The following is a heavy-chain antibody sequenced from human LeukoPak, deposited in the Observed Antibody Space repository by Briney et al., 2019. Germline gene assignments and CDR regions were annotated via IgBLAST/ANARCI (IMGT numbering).Heavy chain of an antibody. Sequence: GGSLRLSCGASGFTFGTYWMHWVRQAPGKGLVWVSGINSDGGTTTYADSVKGRFTISRDNAKNSLYLQMNSLRTEDTAVYYCAVGGSPGAFDIWGQGTMVTVSS. D-gene: IGHD3-10*01. CDR3: AVGGSPGAFDI. J-gene: IGHJ3*02. V-gene: IGHV3-74*01. CDR1: GFTFGTYW. CDR2: INSDGGTT.